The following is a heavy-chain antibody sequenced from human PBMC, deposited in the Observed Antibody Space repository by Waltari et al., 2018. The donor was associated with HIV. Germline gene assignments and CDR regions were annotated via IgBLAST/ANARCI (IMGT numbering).Heavy chain of an antibody. J-gene: IGHJ4*02. D-gene: IGHD2-15*01. CDR3: ATSSRDSRGLPRAFDY. CDR2: VPVSRTP. CDR1: GVSVTNGGYF. Sequence: QVRLQESGPGLLKPAQDLSLSCSVAGVSVTNGGYFWTWVRHFPGTCLQWIGYVPVSRTPHYTPSLGRRLYSTRDTSKNRFSLRLWSVTTADTAVYFCATSSRDSRGLPRAFDYWGQGALVTVSS. V-gene: IGHV4-31*04.